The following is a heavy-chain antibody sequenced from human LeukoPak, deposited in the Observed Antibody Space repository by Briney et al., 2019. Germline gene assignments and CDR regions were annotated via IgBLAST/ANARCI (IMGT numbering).Heavy chain of an antibody. V-gene: IGHV1-69*13. CDR1: GGXFSSYA. D-gene: IGHD3-10*01. CDR3: ARGTYYYGSGTISFDY. J-gene: IGHJ4*02. Sequence: ASVKVSCKASGGXFSSYAISWVRQAPGQGLEWMGGIIPIFGTANYAQKFQGRVTITADESTSTAYMELSSLRSEDTAVYYCARGTYYYGSGTISFDYWGQGTLVTVSS. CDR2: IIPIFGTA.